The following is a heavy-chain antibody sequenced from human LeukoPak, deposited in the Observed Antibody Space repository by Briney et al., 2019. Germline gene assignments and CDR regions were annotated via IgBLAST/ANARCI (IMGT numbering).Heavy chain of an antibody. Sequence: SETLFLTCTVSGGSISSDSYYWSWIRQPAGKGLEWIGRIYSSGSTDYNSYLQSRVIISLDTSKNQFSLKLTSVTAADTAVYYCARDGGAAGPEDYWGQGTLVTVSS. J-gene: IGHJ4*02. CDR3: ARDGGAAGPEDY. V-gene: IGHV4-61*02. CDR2: IYSSGST. CDR1: GGSISSDSYY. D-gene: IGHD3-16*01.